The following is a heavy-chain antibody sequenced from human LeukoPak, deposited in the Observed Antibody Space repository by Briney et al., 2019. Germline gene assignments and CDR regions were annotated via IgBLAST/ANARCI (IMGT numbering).Heavy chain of an antibody. D-gene: IGHD3-22*01. J-gene: IGHJ5*02. CDR1: GFTFSPYS. V-gene: IGHV3-74*01. Sequence: GGSLRLSCAASGFTFSPYSMNWVRQTPGKGLVWVSRINSDGINTSYADSVKGRFTISRDNAKNTLNLQMNSLRAEDTAVYYCARDLGQYYDTSDNWFDPWGQGTLVTVSS. CDR2: INSDGINT. CDR3: ARDLGQYYDTSDNWFDP.